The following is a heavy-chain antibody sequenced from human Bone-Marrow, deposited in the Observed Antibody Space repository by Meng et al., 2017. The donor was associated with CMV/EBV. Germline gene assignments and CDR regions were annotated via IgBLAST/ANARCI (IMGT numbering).Heavy chain of an antibody. CDR1: GYTFTGYY. Sequence: ASVKVSCKASGYTFTGYYMHWVRQAPGQGLEWMGWINPNSGGTNYAQKFQGRVTMTRDTSISTAYMELSRLRSDDTAVYYCAREREEPRTYYYYGMDVWGQGTTVTVSS. CDR3: AREREEPRTYYYYGMDV. D-gene: IGHD1-14*01. CDR2: INPNSGGT. J-gene: IGHJ6*02. V-gene: IGHV1-2*02.